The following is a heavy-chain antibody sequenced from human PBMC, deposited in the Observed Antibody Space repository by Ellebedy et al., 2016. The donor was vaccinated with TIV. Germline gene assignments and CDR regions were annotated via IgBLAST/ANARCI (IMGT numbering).Heavy chain of an antibody. CDR1: GYTFTGYY. D-gene: IGHD5-18*01. Sequence: AASVNVSCKASGYTFTGYYMHWVRQAPGQGLEWMGWINPTSGDTKYAQKFQARVTMTRDTSITTAYMELSRLRSAYTAVYYCARTASGGYSYGEPFDYWGQGTLVTVSS. CDR3: ARTASGGYSYGEPFDY. CDR2: INPTSGDT. V-gene: IGHV1-2*02. J-gene: IGHJ4*02.